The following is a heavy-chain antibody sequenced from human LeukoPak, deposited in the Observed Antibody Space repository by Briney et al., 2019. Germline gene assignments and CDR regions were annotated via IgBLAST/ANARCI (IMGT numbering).Heavy chain of an antibody. CDR2: SSSDGNS. CDR3: ARVDSCGGDYCIDY. D-gene: IGHD2-21*01. CDR1: GGSISGFR. J-gene: IGHJ4*02. V-gene: IGHV4-59*01. Sequence: SETLSLTCTVSGGSISGFRWTWIRHRPRKGLQWIGCSSSDGNSKQHPSLQSLVTLSVATSKKQFSLTLTSLTAAATALYFCARVDSCGGDYCIDYWGQGTLVTVSS.